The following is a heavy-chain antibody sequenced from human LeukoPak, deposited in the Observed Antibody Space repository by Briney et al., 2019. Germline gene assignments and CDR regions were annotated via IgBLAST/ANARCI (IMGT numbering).Heavy chain of an antibody. CDR2: IYSDGSGT. Sequence: GGSLRLSCAASGFTFSNYWMYWVRQAPGQGLVWVSLIYSDGSGTIYADSVKGRFTISRDNAKNTLYLQMNSLRAADTAVYYCARGLKIVGVVSDSFDMWGQGTMVTVS. D-gene: IGHD3-3*01. CDR1: GFTFSNYW. V-gene: IGHV3-74*01. J-gene: IGHJ3*02. CDR3: ARGLKIVGVVSDSFDM.